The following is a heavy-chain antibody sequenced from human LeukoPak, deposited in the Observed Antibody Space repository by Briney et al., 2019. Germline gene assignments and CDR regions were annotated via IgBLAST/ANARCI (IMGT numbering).Heavy chain of an antibody. CDR1: GYTFTAYY. CDR2: INPNSGGT. Sequence: ASVKVSCRASGYTFTAYYMHWVRQAPGQGLEWMGWINPNSGGTRYAQKFRGRVTLTRDTSIGTAYMELSRLRSDDTAVYYCARDHMGDYWGQGTLVTVSS. V-gene: IGHV1-2*02. D-gene: IGHD1-26*01. J-gene: IGHJ4*02. CDR3: ARDHMGDY.